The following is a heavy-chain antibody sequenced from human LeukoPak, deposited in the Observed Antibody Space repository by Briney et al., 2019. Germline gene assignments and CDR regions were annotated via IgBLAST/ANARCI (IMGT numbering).Heavy chain of an antibody. J-gene: IGHJ6*03. D-gene: IGHD4-11*01. CDR1: GGSFSGYY. CDR2: INHSGST. CDR3: ARGGGTVTTKEVVPYYYYMDV. Sequence: PSETLSLTCAVYGGSFSGYYWSWIRQPPGKGLEWIGEINHSGSTNYNPSLKSRVTISVDTSKNQFSLKLSSVTAADTAVYYCARGGGTVTTKEVVPYYYYMDVWGKGTTVTVSS. V-gene: IGHV4-34*01.